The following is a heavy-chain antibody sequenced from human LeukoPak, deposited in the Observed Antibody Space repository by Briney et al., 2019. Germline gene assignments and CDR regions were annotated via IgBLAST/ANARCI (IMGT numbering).Heavy chain of an antibody. CDR3: ARDLILVWTPGDDFDH. Sequence: GGSLRLSCVASGFTFSSYWMHWVRQAPGKGLEWVSRINEDASTITYADSVKGRFTISRENAMNTLYLQMNSLRAEDTAVYYCARDLILVWTPGDDFDHWGQGTLVTVSS. CDR1: GFTFSSYW. CDR2: INEDASTI. D-gene: IGHD3-16*01. J-gene: IGHJ4*02. V-gene: IGHV3-74*03.